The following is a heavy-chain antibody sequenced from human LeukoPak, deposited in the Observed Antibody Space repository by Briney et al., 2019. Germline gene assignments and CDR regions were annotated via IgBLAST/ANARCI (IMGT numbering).Heavy chain of an antibody. CDR2: ISGSGGST. J-gene: IGHJ5*02. V-gene: IGHV3-23*01. Sequence: PGGFLRLSCAASGFTFSSYAMSWVRQAPGKGLEWVSAISGSGGSTYYADSVKGRFTISRDNSKNTLYLQMNSPRAEDTAVYYCAKTGFGPFNWFDPWGQGTLVTVSS. CDR1: GFTFSSYA. CDR3: AKTGFGPFNWFDP. D-gene: IGHD3-10*01.